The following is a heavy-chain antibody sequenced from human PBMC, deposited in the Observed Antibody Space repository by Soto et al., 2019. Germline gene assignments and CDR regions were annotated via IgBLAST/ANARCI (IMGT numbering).Heavy chain of an antibody. CDR2: INTYIGDT. CDR3: ARGDGDTIDY. V-gene: IGHV1-18*01. D-gene: IGHD2-21*02. CDR1: GYTFTHYG. Sequence: QVQLVQSGAEVKKPGASVKVSCKASGYTFTHYGITWLRQAPGQGLEWTGWINTYIGDTKSAQKYQGRVTVTIDTSTSTAYLELRSLRSADTAVYYCARGDGDTIDYWGQGTLVRVS. J-gene: IGHJ4*02.